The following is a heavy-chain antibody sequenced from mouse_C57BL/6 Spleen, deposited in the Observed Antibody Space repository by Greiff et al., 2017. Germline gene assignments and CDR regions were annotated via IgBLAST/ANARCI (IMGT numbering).Heavy chain of an antibody. Sequence: VQLQQPGAELVRPGTSVKLSCKASGYTFTSYWMHWVKQRPGQGLEWIGVIDPSDSYTNYNQKFKGKATLTVDTSSSTAYMQLSSLTSEDSAVYYGARRDDCGPFGCWGQGTLVTVSA. CDR1: GYTFTSYW. CDR3: ARRDDCGPFGC. D-gene: IGHD2-4*01. J-gene: IGHJ3*02. CDR2: IDPSDSYT. V-gene: IGHV1-59*01.